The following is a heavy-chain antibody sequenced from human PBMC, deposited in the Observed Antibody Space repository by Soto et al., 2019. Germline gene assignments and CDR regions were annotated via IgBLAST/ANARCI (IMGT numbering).Heavy chain of an antibody. V-gene: IGHV2-5*02. Sequence: SGPTLVNPRQTLTLTCTFSGFSLTTNGVGVGWIRQPPGKALEWLALIYWDGDKRYRPSLKNRLTITKDTSKNQVALTMTNLDPADTAMYYCVHILGPPQYYFDYWGQGILVTVSS. CDR2: IYWDGDK. CDR3: VHILGPPQYYFDY. CDR1: GFSLTTNGVG. D-gene: IGHD2-21*01. J-gene: IGHJ4*02.